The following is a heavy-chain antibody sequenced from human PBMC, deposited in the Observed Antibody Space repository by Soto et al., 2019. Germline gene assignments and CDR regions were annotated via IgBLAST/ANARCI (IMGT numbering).Heavy chain of an antibody. CDR2: IKSKTDGGTT. Sequence: PGGSLRLSCAASGFTFSNAWMNWVRQAPGKGLEWVGRIKSKTDGGTTDYAAPVKGRFTISRDDSKNTLYLQMNSLKTEDTAVYYCTTDRCSSTSCYLYDYWGQGTLVTVSS. CDR1: GFTFSNAW. CDR3: TTDRCSSTSCYLYDY. D-gene: IGHD2-2*01. V-gene: IGHV3-15*07. J-gene: IGHJ4*02.